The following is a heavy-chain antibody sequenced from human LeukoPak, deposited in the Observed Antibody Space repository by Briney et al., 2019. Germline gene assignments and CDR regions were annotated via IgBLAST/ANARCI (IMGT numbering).Heavy chain of an antibody. CDR2: ISAYNGNT. V-gene: IGHV1-18*01. CDR1: GYIFTSYG. CDR3: ARGSRPIDH. Sequence: ASVKVSCKASGYIFTSYGISWVRQAPGQGLEWMGWISAYNGNTNDVQKFQGRVTMTTDTSTSTAYMELRSLTSDDTAVYYCARGSRPIDHWGQGALVTVSS. D-gene: IGHD6-13*01. J-gene: IGHJ4*02.